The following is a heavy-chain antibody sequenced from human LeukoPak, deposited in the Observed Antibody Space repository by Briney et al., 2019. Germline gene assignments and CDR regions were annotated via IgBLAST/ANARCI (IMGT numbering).Heavy chain of an antibody. CDR2: INQDESEK. CDR3: AREDGYCSGGNCYSYFDS. V-gene: IGHV3-7*01. D-gene: IGHD2-15*01. Sequence: PGGSLRLSCAASGFTFSSYWMTWVRQAPGKGLEWVANINQDESEKYYVDSVKGRFTITRDNTRNSLFLQMYSLRAEDTAVYFCAREDGYCSGGNCYSYFDSWGQGTLVTVSA. CDR1: GFTFSSYW. J-gene: IGHJ4*02.